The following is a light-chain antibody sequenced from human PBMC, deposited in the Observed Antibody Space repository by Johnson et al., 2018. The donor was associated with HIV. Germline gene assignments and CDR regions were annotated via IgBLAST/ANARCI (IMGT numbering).Light chain of an antibody. CDR1: SSNIGNNY. CDR3: GTWDSSLSASYV. CDR2: DNN. Sequence: QAVLTQPPSVSAAPGQKVTISCSGSSSNIGNNYVSWYQQLPGTATKPLIYDNNKRPSGIPDRFSGSKSGTSATLGITGLQTGDEADYYCGTWDSSLSASYVFGTGTKVTVL. V-gene: IGLV1-51*01. J-gene: IGLJ1*01.